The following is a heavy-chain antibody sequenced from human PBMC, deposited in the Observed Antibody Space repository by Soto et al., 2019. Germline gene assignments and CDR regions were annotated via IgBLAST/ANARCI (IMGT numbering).Heavy chain of an antibody. CDR3: ARDGRTSGYYLDF. CDR2: IYSNGNS. V-gene: IGHV4-31*03. J-gene: IGHJ4*02. Sequence: QVQLQESGPGLVKPSQTLSLTCTVSGGSISSGGFYWSWIRQLPGKGLEWIGFIYSNGNSYYNPSLKSRVNISLDTSKNKFSLTISSVTVADTAVYYCARDGRTSGYYLDFWGQGTLVTVSP. CDR1: GGSISSGGFY. D-gene: IGHD3-22*01.